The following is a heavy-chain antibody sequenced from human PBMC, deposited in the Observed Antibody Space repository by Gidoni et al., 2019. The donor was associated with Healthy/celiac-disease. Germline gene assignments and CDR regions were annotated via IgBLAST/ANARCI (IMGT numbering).Heavy chain of an antibody. CDR2: IYHSGST. CDR3: ARDRYGYCSGGSCYSDYYYGMDV. D-gene: IGHD2-15*01. Sequence: QVQLQESGPGLVKPSGTLSLTCAVSGGSISSSNWWSWLRQPPGKGLEWIGEIYHSGSTNYNPSLKSRVTISVDKSKNQFSLKLSSVTAADTAVYYCARDRYGYCSGGSCYSDYYYGMDVWGQGTTVTVSS. V-gene: IGHV4-4*02. CDR1: GGSISSSNW. J-gene: IGHJ6*02.